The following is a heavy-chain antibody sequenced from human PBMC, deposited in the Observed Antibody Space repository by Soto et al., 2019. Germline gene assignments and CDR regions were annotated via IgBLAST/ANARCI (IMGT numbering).Heavy chain of an antibody. CDR1: GGTFSSYA. Sequence: SVKVSCKASGGTFSSYAISWVRQAPGQGLEWMGGIIPIFGTANYAQKFQGRVTITADESTSTAYMELSSLRSEDTAVYYCARVDYYDSSGYYFPFDYWGQGTLVTVSS. CDR2: IIPIFGTA. V-gene: IGHV1-69*13. J-gene: IGHJ4*02. CDR3: ARVDYYDSSGYYFPFDY. D-gene: IGHD3-22*01.